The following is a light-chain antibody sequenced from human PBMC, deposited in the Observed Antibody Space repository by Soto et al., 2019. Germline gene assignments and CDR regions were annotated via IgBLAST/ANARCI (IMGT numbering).Light chain of an antibody. CDR2: GAS. CDR3: QQYRSSPPEFT. Sequence: EIVLTQSPGTLSLSPGERATLSCRASQSISSSYFAWYQQRPGPAPRLLIFGASYRATGIPDRFSGSGSGTDFTLTISRLEPEDFEVYYCQQYRSSPPEFTFGPGTKVDSK. J-gene: IGKJ3*01. CDR1: QSISSSY. V-gene: IGKV3-20*01.